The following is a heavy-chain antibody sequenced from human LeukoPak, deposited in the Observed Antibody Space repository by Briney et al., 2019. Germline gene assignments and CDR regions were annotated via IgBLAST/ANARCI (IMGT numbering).Heavy chain of an antibody. CDR2: ISWNSGSI. D-gene: IGHD3-22*01. J-gene: IGHJ5*02. CDR3: AKGLSSGYTNWFDP. V-gene: IGHV3-9*01. CDR1: GFTFDDYG. Sequence: GGSLRLSCVASGFTFDDYGMHWVRQAPGKGLEWVSGISWNSGSIGYTDSVKGRFTIARDNAKNSLYLQMNSLRAEDTALYYCAKGLSSGYTNWFDPWGQGTLVTVSS.